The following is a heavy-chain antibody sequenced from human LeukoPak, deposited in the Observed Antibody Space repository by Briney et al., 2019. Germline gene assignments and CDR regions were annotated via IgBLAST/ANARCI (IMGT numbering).Heavy chain of an antibody. CDR3: ARVAVAGKRKNDY. CDR1: GGSYSGYY. D-gene: IGHD6-19*01. J-gene: IGHJ4*02. V-gene: IGHV4-34*01. Sequence: SETLSLTCAVYGGSYSGYYWSWIRQPPGKGLEWIGEINHSRSSNYNPSLKSRVTISVDTSKNQFSLKLSSVTAADTAVYYCARVAVAGKRKNDYWGQGTLVTVSS. CDR2: INHSRSS.